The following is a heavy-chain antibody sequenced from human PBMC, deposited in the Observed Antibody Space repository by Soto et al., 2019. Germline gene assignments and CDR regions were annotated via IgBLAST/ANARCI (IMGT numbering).Heavy chain of an antibody. D-gene: IGHD3-22*01. CDR2: IKPDGSEK. V-gene: IGHV3-7*04. CDR3: ARGDYYDTSGPFSDAFDI. J-gene: IGHJ3*02. CDR1: GFTFSTYG. Sequence: PGGSPRLSCAASGFTFSTYGMSWVRQAPGKGLEWVANIKPDGSEKWYVDSVKGRFTISRDNAKNSLYLQMNSLRAEDTAVYYCARGDYYDTSGPFSDAFDIWGEGIMVTVAS.